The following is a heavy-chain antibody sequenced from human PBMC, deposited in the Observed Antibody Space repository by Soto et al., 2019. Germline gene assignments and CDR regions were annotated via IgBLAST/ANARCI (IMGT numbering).Heavy chain of an antibody. CDR1: GGSFSGYY. D-gene: IGHD3-10*01. CDR3: ARSGYYGSGLGY. CDR2: INHSGST. J-gene: IGHJ4*02. Sequence: SETLSLTCAVYGGSFSGYYWSWIRQPPGKGLEWFGEINHSGSTNYNPSLKSRVTISVDTSKNQFSLKLSSVTAADTAVYYCARSGYYGSGLGYWGQGTLVTVSS. V-gene: IGHV4-34*01.